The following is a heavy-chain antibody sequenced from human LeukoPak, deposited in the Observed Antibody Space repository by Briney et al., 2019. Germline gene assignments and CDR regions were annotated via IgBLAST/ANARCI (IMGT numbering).Heavy chain of an antibody. V-gene: IGHV3-7*03. J-gene: IGHJ6*04. D-gene: IGHD3-10*01. CDR3: ARTCPRGYYGMDV. CDR2: IKQDGSEK. Sequence: PGGSLRLSCAASGFTFSSYWMSWVRQAPGKGLEWVANIKQDGSEKYYVDSVKGRFTISRDNAKNSLYLQMNSLRAEDTAVYYCARTCPRGYYGMDVWGKGTTVTVSS. CDR1: GFTFSSYW.